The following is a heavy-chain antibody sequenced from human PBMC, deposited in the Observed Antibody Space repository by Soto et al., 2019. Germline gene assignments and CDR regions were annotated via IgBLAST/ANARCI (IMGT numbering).Heavy chain of an antibody. Sequence: QLQLQESGPGLVKPSETLSLTCTVSGGSISSSSYYWGWIRQPPGKGLEWIGSIYYSGSTYYNPSLKSRVTISVDTSKNQFSLKRSSVTAADTAVYYCARPLEPAAGTNWFDPWGQGTLVTVSS. V-gene: IGHV4-39*01. CDR2: IYYSGST. J-gene: IGHJ5*02. D-gene: IGHD6-13*01. CDR1: GGSISSSSYY. CDR3: ARPLEPAAGTNWFDP.